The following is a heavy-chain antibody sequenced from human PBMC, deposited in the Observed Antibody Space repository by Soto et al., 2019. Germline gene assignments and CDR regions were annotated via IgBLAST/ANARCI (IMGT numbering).Heavy chain of an antibody. J-gene: IGHJ6*02. CDR1: GGSISSGDYY. D-gene: IGHD3-3*01. V-gene: IGHV4-30-4*01. CDR2: IYYSGST. CDR3: ARDLRRITIFGVVISYGMDV. Sequence: PSETLSLTCTVSGGSISSGDYYWSWIRQPPGKGLEWIGYIYYSGSTYYNPSLKSRVTISVDTSKNQFSLKLSSVTAADTAVYYCARDLRRITIFGVVISYGMDVWGQGTTVTVS.